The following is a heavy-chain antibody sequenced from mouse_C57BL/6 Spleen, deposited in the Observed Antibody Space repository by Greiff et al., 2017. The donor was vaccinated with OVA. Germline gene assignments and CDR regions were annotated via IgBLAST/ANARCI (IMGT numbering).Heavy chain of an antibody. V-gene: IGHV6-6*01. CDR1: GFTFSDAW. CDR3: TRGSFYYFDY. CDR2: IRNKANNHAT. Sequence: EVHLVESGGGLVQPGGSMKLSCAASGFTFSDAWMDWVRQSPEKGLEWVAEIRNKANNHATYYAESVKGRFTISRDDSKSSVYLQMNSLRAEDTGIYYCTRGSFYYFDYWGQGTTLTVSS. D-gene: IGHD1-1*01. J-gene: IGHJ2*01.